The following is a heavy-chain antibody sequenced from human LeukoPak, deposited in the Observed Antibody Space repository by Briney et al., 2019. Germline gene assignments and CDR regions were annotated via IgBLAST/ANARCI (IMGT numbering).Heavy chain of an antibody. CDR2: ISSSSSYI. J-gene: IGHJ4*02. CDR3: ASVTLRYCSGGSCHPDY. V-gene: IGHV3-21*01. CDR1: GFTFSTYS. Sequence: GGSLRLSCPPFGFTFSTYSMNWVRQAPGKGLEWVSSISSSSSYIYYADSVKGRFTISRDNAKNSLYLQMNSLRAEDTAVYYCASVTLRYCSGGSCHPDYWGQGTLVTVSS. D-gene: IGHD2-15*01.